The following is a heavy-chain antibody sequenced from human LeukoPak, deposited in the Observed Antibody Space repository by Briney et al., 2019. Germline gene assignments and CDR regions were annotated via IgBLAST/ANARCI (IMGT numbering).Heavy chain of an antibody. Sequence: GGSLRLSCEASGFTFSYYWMHWVRQAPGKGLVWVSHIYSDGSRTSYADSVKGRFTISRDNSKNTLYLQMNSLRAEDTAVYYCAKYYDILTGSALVWTDAFDIWGQGTMVTVSS. V-gene: IGHV3-74*01. CDR3: AKYYDILTGSALVWTDAFDI. CDR1: GFTFSYYW. D-gene: IGHD3-9*01. CDR2: IYSDGSRT. J-gene: IGHJ3*02.